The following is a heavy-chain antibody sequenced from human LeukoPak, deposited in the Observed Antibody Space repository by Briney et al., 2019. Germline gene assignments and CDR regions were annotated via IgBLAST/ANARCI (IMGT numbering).Heavy chain of an antibody. J-gene: IGHJ4*02. CDR2: INHSGST. CDR1: VGSFSGYY. V-gene: IGHV4-34*01. D-gene: IGHD1-26*01. Sequence: SETLSLTCAVYVGSFSGYYWSWIRQPPGKGLEWLGEINHSGSTNFNPSLKSRVTISVDTSKNQFSLKLSSVTAADTAVYYCARYGGSFDYWGQGTLVTVSS. CDR3: ARYGGSFDY.